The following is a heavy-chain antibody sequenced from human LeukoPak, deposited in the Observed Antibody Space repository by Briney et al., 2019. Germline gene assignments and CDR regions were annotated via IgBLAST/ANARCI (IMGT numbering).Heavy chain of an antibody. Sequence: GGSLRLSCAASGFTFSSYGMHWVRQAPGKGLEWVAVISYDGSNKYYADSVKGRFTISRDNSKNTLYLQMNSLIAEDTAVYYCAKETTTYYGMDVWGQGTTVTVSS. J-gene: IGHJ6*02. D-gene: IGHD1-14*01. CDR1: GFTFSSYG. V-gene: IGHV3-30*18. CDR2: ISYDGSNK. CDR3: AKETTTYYGMDV.